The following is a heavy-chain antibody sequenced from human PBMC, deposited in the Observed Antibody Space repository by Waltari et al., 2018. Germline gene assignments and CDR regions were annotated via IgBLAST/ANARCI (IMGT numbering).Heavy chain of an antibody. CDR3: ARDGSTYYFDH. V-gene: IGHV3-21*01. CDR2: ISSSRGFM. J-gene: IGHJ4*02. D-gene: IGHD2-2*03. Sequence: EVQLVESGGGLVKPGGSLRLSCVASGFIFSDYTINWVRQAPGKGLEWVSSISSSRGFMYYADSVRGRFTISRDNAKNSVYLQMNSLRAEDTAVYYSARDGSTYYFDHWGQGTLVTVSS. CDR1: GFIFSDYT.